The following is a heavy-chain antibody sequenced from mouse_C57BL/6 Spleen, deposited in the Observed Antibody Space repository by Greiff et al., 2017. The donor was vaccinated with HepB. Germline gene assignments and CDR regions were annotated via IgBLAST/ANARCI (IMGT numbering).Heavy chain of an antibody. CDR1: GYTFTSYW. CDR3: AKGGTTVVAHFDY. V-gene: IGHV1-69*01. J-gene: IGHJ2*01. CDR2: IDPSDSYT. Sequence: QVQLQQPGAELVMPGASVKLSCKASGYTFTSYWMHWVKQRPGQGLEWIGEIDPSDSYTNYNLKFKGKSTLTVDKSSSTAYMQLSSLTSEDSAVYYCAKGGTTVVAHFDYWGQGTTLTVSS. D-gene: IGHD1-1*01.